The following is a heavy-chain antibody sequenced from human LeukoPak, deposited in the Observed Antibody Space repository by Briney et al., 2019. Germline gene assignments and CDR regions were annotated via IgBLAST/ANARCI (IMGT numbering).Heavy chain of an antibody. CDR1: GFTFSDYA. J-gene: IGHJ5*02. CDR3: AKDHQDMTFWSGYYGS. V-gene: IGHV3-23*01. D-gene: IGHD3-3*01. CDR2: ISGSGGST. Sequence: PGGSLRLSCVASGFTFSDYAMSWVRQAPGKGLEWVSSISGSGGSTYTADSVRGRCAISRDNAKSTLYLEIHSLRAEDTAKYYCAKDHQDMTFWSGYYGSWGQGTQVTVAS.